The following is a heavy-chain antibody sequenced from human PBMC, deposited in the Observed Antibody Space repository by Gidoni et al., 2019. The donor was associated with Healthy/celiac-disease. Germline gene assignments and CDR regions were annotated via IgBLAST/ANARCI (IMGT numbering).Heavy chain of an antibody. J-gene: IGHJ4*02. D-gene: IGHD7-27*01. V-gene: IGHV3-33*01. CDR2: IWYDGSNK. Sequence: QVQLVVSGGGVVQPGRSLRLSCAASGFIFSSYGMHWVRQAPGKGLEWVALIWYDGSNKYYADSVKGRFTISRDNSKNTLYLQMNSLRAEDTAVYFCARDPSGEDGILTYWGQGTLVTVSS. CDR3: ARDPSGEDGILTY. CDR1: GFIFSSYG.